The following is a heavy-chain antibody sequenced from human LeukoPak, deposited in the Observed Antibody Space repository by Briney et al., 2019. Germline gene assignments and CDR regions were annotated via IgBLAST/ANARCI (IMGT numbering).Heavy chain of an antibody. CDR3: AKDTSGWTTHPLFDY. CDR1: GFTFDDYA. CDR2: ISWNSGSI. V-gene: IGHV3-9*01. D-gene: IGHD6-19*01. Sequence: GRSLRLSCAASGFTFDDYAMHWVRHAPGKGLEWVSGISWNSGSIGYADSVKGRFTISRDNAKNSLYLQMNSLRAEDTALYYCAKDTSGWTTHPLFDYWGQGTLVTVSS. J-gene: IGHJ4*02.